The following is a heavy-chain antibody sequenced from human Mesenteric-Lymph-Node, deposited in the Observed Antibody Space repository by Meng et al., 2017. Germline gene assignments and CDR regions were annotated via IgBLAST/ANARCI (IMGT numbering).Heavy chain of an antibody. CDR1: GGSFSGYY. V-gene: IGHV4-34*01. Sequence: SETLSLTCAVYGGSFSGYYWSWIRQPPGKGLEWIGEINHSGSTNYNPSLKSRVTISVDTSKNQFSLKLSSFTAADTAVYYCATMARIFYGWGSSDYWGQGTLVTVSS. CDR3: ATMARIFYGWGSSDY. J-gene: IGHJ4*02. D-gene: IGHD3-10*01. CDR2: INHSGST.